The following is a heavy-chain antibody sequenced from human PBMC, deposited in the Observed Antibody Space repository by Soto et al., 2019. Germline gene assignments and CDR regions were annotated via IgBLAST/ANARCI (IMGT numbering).Heavy chain of an antibody. CDR2: TYHSGTT. V-gene: IGHV4-30-2*05. J-gene: IGHJ6*02. CDR1: GDTISTGGYT. CDR3: ARQLGDHYYYGMDV. D-gene: IGHD6-6*01. Sequence: SETLSLTCDVSGDTISTGGYTWAWIRQPPGKALEWIGHTYHSGTTFYNPSLKSRVTLSVDTSKNQFALKLSSVTAADTAVYYCARQLGDHYYYGMDVWGQGTTVTVSS.